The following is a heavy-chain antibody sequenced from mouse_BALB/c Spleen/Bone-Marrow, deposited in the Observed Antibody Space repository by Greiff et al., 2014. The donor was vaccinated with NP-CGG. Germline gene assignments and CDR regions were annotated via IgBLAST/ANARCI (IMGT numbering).Heavy chain of an antibody. V-gene: IGHV1-20*02. J-gene: IGHJ1*01. CDR1: GYSFTGCF. Sequence: EVKLQESGPELVKPGASVKISCKASGYSFTGCFMNWVMQSHGKSLEWIGRINPYNGDTFYNQKFKGKATLTVDKSSSTAHMELRSLASEDSAVYYCTRVTTDWYFDVWGAGTTVTVSS. CDR2: INPYNGDT. CDR3: TRVTTDWYFDV. D-gene: IGHD1-1*01.